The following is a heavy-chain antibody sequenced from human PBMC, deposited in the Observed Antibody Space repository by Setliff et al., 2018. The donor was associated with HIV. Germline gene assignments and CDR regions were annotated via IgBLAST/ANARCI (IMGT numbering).Heavy chain of an antibody. D-gene: IGHD3-3*01. Sequence: SETLSLTCTVSGGSISSYYWSWIRQPAGKGLEWIGRIYTSGSTNYNPSLKSRVTMSVDTSKNQFSLKLSSVTAADTAVYYCARGAGNPHWYYDTWSGPSSGYFQHWGQGTLVTVSS. CDR1: GGSISSYY. CDR2: IYTSGST. CDR3: ARGAGNPHWYYDTWSGPSSGYFQH. V-gene: IGHV4-4*07. J-gene: IGHJ1*01.